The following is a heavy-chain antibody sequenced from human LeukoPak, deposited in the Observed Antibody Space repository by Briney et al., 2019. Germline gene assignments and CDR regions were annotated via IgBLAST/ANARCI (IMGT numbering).Heavy chain of an antibody. CDR2: IFCSGST. J-gene: IGHJ4*02. V-gene: IGHV4-59*08. CDR3: ARQFSSGWNWSFDY. CDR1: GGYINSYY. Sequence: PSETLSLTCTVSGGYINSYYWSWIRQPPGKGLEWIGHIFCSGSTSYNPSLKSRVTMSVDTSKNQFSLKLNSVTAADTAVYYCARQFSSGWNWSFDYWGRGTLVTVSS. D-gene: IGHD6-19*01.